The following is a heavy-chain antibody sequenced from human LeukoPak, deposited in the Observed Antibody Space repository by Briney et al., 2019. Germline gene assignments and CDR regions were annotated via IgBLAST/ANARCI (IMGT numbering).Heavy chain of an antibody. D-gene: IGHD1-26*01. CDR2: ISWDGGST. CDR1: GFTFDDYA. V-gene: IGHV3-43D*03. Sequence: GGSQRLSCAASGFTFDDYAMHWVRQAPGKGLEWVSLISWDGGSTYYADSVKGRFTISRDNSKNSLYLQMNSLRAEDTALYYCARTDNLVGATAYYYYGMDVWGQGTTVTVSS. CDR3: ARTDNLVGATAYYYYGMDV. J-gene: IGHJ6*02.